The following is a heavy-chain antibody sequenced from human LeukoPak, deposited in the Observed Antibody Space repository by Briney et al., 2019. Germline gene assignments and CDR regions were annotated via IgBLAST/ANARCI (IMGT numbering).Heavy chain of an antibody. V-gene: IGHV3-23*01. CDR1: GFTFSSYD. Sequence: GGSLRLSCAASGFTFSSYDMTWVRQAPGKGLEWVSDITGTGGNTYYANSVKGRFTISRDNFKNTLYLQMNGLRAEDTAVYYCAKSWAGTWLPVYWGQGTLVTVSS. J-gene: IGHJ4*02. D-gene: IGHD5-18*01. CDR2: ITGTGGNT. CDR3: AKSWAGTWLPVY.